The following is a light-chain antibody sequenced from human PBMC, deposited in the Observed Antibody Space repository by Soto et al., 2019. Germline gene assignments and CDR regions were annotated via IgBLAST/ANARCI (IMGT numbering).Light chain of an antibody. CDR3: FLAHSGVRV. V-gene: IGLV7-46*01. Sequence: QSVVTQEPSLTVSPGGTVTLTCGSSTGGVTSGHYTYWFQQTPGQAPKTLIYNTHNRHSWAPTRFSGSLLGGKAALTLSGAQPEDEADYYCFLAHSGVRVFGGGTKLTVL. CDR1: TGGVTSGHY. J-gene: IGLJ2*01. CDR2: NTH.